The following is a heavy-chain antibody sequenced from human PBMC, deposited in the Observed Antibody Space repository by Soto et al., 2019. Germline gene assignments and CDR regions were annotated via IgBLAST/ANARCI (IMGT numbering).Heavy chain of an antibody. Sequence: SVKVACTASGGPFSSYASIWVGQAPGQGLEWMGGIIPIFGTANYAQKFQGRVTITADKSTSTAYMELSSLRSEDTAVYYCARALRACSRGSCVRRLSCFDPWGQRTLVTVSS. V-gene: IGHV1-69*06. CDR1: GGPFSSYA. CDR2: IIPIFGTA. J-gene: IGHJ5*02. CDR3: ARALRACSRGSCVRRLSCFDP. D-gene: IGHD2-15*01.